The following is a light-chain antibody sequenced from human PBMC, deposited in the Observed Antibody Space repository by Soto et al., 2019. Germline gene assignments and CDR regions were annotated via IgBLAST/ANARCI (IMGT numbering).Light chain of an antibody. V-gene: IGLV2-23*03. CDR2: EGS. CDR1: SSDVGSYNL. J-gene: IGLJ2*01. Sequence: QSALTQPASVSGSPGQSITISCTGTSSDVGSYNLVSWYQQHPGKAPKLMIYEGSKRPLGVSNRFSGSKSGNTASLTISGLQAEDEADYYCCSYAGSSTFHVVFGGGTKVTVL. CDR3: CSYAGSSTFHVV.